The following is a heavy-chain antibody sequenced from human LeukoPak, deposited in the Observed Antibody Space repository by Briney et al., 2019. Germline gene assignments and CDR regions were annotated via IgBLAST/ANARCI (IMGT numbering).Heavy chain of an antibody. D-gene: IGHD3-22*01. V-gene: IGHV1-69*04. CDR2: IIPILGLA. J-gene: IGHJ4*02. CDR1: GGTFSSYA. CDR3: ARDAHYDSGGYYNY. Sequence: SVKVSCKASGGTFSSYAISWVRQAPGQGLEWMGRIIPILGLANYAQKFQGRVTITADKSTSTAYMELSSLRSEDTAVYYCARDAHYDSGGYYNYWGQGTLVTVSS.